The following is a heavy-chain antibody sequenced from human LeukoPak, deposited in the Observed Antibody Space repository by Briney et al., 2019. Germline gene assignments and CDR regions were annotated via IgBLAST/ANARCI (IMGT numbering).Heavy chain of an antibody. CDR2: IYSGGST. J-gene: IGHJ1*01. CDR1: GFTVSSNY. D-gene: IGHD2-15*01. V-gene: IGHV3-66*01. CDR3: ARGYCGGGSCYSEYFQH. Sequence: PGGSLRLSCAASGFTVSSNYMSWVRQAPGKGLEWVSVIYSGGSTYYADSVKGRFTISRDNSKNTLYLQMNSLRAEDTAVYYCARGYCGGGSCYSEYFQHWGQGTLVTVSS.